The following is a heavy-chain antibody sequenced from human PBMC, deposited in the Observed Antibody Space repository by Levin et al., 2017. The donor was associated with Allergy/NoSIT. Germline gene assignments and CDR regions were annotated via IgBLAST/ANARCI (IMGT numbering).Heavy chain of an antibody. CDR2: IESKTDGGTT. D-gene: IGHD3-10*01. V-gene: IGHV3-15*04. CDR3: TTTNGGFGEFLRSDY. Sequence: GESLKISCAASGFTFSNAWMSWVRQAPGKGLEWVGRIESKTDGGTTDYAAPVKGRFTISRDDSKNTLYLQMNSLKTEDTAVYYCTTTNGGFGEFLRSDYWGQGTLVTVSS. CDR1: GFTFSNAW. J-gene: IGHJ4*02.